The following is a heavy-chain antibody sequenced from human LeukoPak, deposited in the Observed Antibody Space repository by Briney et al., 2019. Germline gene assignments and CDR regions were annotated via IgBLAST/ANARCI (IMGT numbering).Heavy chain of an antibody. CDR1: GGSISIGGYS. V-gene: IGHV4-30-2*01. D-gene: IGHD4-17*01. J-gene: IGHJ6*02. CDR3: ARVNGDYYYGMDV. CDR2: IYHSGST. Sequence: SQTLSLTCAVSGGSISIGGYSGIRSRRPRGKGLEWWGDIYHSGSTYYKPSLKSRVTISVDRPKNQLYLKLSSVTAADTAVYYCARVNGDYYYGMDVWGQGTTVTVSS.